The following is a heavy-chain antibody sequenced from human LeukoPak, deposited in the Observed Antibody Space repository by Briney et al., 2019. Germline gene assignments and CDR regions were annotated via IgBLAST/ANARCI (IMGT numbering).Heavy chain of an antibody. CDR2: IYPGDSTI. CDR1: GYMFRNYW. CDR3: ARLNVGAYKSRRGNWLDP. V-gene: IGHV5-51*01. D-gene: IGHD2-21*01. J-gene: IGHJ5*02. Sequence: GESLKISCKGSGYMFRNYWIGWVRQLPGKGLEWMGIIYPGDSTIRYRPSFQGQVTISADKSIDTAYLQWSSLKASDTAIYYCARLNVGAYKSRRGNWLDPWGQGTLVTVSS.